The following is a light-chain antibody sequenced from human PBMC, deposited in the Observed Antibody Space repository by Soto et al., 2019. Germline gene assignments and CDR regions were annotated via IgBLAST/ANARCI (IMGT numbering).Light chain of an antibody. CDR3: SSYTSSSTLVV. V-gene: IGLV2-14*01. J-gene: IGLJ2*01. CDR1: SSDVGGYNY. CDR2: EVS. Sequence: SVLTQPSSVAGSPGQSITISCTGTSSDVGGYNYVSWYQQHPGKAPKLMSYEVSNLPSGVSNSFSGSKSGNTASLTISGLQAEDEADYYCSSYTSSSTLVVFGGGTKLNVL.